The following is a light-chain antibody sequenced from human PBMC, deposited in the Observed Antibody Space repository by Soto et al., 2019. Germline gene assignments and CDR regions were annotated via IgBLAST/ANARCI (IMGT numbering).Light chain of an antibody. Sequence: QSALTQPASVSGSPGQSVTISCTGPRSDIGAFNYVSWHQQRPGRAPRLIIYDVFQRPSGVPDRFSASKSGITASLTISGLQAEDEADYYCCSYAAGDSFKFGGGTKVTVL. J-gene: IGLJ2*01. V-gene: IGLV2-11*01. CDR3: CSYAAGDSFK. CDR1: RSDIGAFNY. CDR2: DVF.